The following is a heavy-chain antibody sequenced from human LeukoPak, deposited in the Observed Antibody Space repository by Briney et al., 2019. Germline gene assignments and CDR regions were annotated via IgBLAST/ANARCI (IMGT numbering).Heavy chain of an antibody. CDR1: GGTFSSYA. J-gene: IGHJ6*03. D-gene: IGHD4-17*01. CDR2: IIPIFGTA. Sequence: SVKVSCKASGGTFSSYAISWVRQAPGQGLEWMGRIIPIFGTANYAQKFQGRVTITTDESTSTAFMELSSLRSEDTAVYYCARNQEDYGDYKYYYYMDVWGKGTTVTVSS. CDR3: ARNQEDYGDYKYYYYMDV. V-gene: IGHV1-69*05.